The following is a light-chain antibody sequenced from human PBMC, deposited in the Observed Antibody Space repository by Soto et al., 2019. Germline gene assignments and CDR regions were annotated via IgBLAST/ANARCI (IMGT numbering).Light chain of an antibody. CDR3: QQYGSSYPWT. Sequence: VLTHSPATLSVSLGDSATLSCRASQSVSLSLAWYQMRPGQPPRLLMYGASTRATDIPARFSGSGSGTDFTLTIRRLEPEDFAVYYCQQYGSSYPWTFGQGTKVDI. J-gene: IGKJ1*01. V-gene: IGKV3-20*01. CDR2: GAS. CDR1: QSVSLS.